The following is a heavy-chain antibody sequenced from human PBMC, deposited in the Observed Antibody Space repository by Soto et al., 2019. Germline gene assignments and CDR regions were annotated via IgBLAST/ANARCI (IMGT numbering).Heavy chain of an antibody. Sequence: EVQLVESGGGLVKPGGSLRLSCAASGFTFSSYSMNWVRQAPGKGLEWVSSISSSSSYIYYADSVKGRFTISRDNAKNSLYLQMNSLRAEDTAVYYCARPGFGGVKDAFDIWGQGTMVTVSS. D-gene: IGHD3-16*01. J-gene: IGHJ3*02. CDR3: ARPGFGGVKDAFDI. CDR1: GFTFSSYS. V-gene: IGHV3-21*01. CDR2: ISSSSSYI.